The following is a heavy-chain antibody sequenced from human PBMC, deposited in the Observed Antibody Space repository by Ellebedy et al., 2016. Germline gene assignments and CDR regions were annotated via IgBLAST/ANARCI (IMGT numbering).Heavy chain of an antibody. V-gene: IGHV3-15*01. J-gene: IGHJ4*02. CDR1: GFTFSNAW. CDR3: TTVYRYNYDSV. CDR2: IKSKTDGGAA. Sequence: GESLKISCAASGFTFSNAWMNWVRQAPGKGPEWVGRIKSKTDGGAADYAAPVKGRLTISRDDSKNTLYLQMNSLKTEDTAVYFCTTVYRYNYDSVWGQGTLVTVSS. D-gene: IGHD5-18*01.